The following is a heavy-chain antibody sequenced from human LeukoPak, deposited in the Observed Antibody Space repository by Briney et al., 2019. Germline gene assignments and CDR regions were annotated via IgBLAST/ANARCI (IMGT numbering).Heavy chain of an antibody. CDR2: IYYSGST. J-gene: IGHJ3*02. CDR3: ARLRARSSGWYFTSMHDAFDI. V-gene: IGHV4-39*01. Sequence: SETLSLTCTVSGGSISSSSYYRGWIRQPPGKGLEWIGSIYYSGSTYYNPSLKSRVTISVDTSKNQFSLKLSSVTAADTAVCYCARLRARSSGWYFTSMHDAFDIWGQGTMVTVSS. CDR1: GGSISSSSYY. D-gene: IGHD6-19*01.